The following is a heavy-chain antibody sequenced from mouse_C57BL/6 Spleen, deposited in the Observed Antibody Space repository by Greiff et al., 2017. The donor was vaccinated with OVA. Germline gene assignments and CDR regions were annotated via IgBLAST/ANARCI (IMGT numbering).Heavy chain of an antibody. Sequence: VQLQQSGAELVKPGASVKLSCTASGFNINDYYMHWVKQRTEQGLEWIGRIDPEDGDTKYAPKFQGKATITADTSSNTAYLQLSSLTSEDTAVYYCARALLSFDYWGQGTTLTVSS. J-gene: IGHJ2*01. CDR1: GFNINDYY. CDR3: ARALLSFDY. V-gene: IGHV14-2*01. CDR2: IDPEDGDT. D-gene: IGHD2-10*01.